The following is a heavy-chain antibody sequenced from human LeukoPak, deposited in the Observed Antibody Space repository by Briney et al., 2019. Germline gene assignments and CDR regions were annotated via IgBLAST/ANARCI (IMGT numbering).Heavy chain of an antibody. D-gene: IGHD2-15*01. Sequence: PGGSLRLSCVASGLTVNSSFISWVRQAPGKGLEWVSVFYSGGATYFADSVKGRFTMSRDNSKNTLYLQMNNLRAEDTGMYYCARAVGGAFYMDVWGKGTTVTVSS. CDR3: ARAVGGAFYMDV. CDR1: GLTVNSSF. J-gene: IGHJ6*03. CDR2: FYSGGAT. V-gene: IGHV3-53*01.